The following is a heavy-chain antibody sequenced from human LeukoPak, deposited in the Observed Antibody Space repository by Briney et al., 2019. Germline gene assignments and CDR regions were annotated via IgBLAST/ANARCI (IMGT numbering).Heavy chain of an antibody. CDR3: AKIVTSATAY. CDR2: IGGSGGTT. Sequence: GGSLRLSCAASGFTFSNYGMSWVRQVPGKGLEWVSAIGGSGGTTYYGDSVKGRFTVSRDNSRNTLYLQMNSLRTEDTAVYYCAKIVTSATAYWGQGTLVTVSS. CDR1: GFTFSNYG. V-gene: IGHV3-23*01. D-gene: IGHD2-15*01. J-gene: IGHJ4*02.